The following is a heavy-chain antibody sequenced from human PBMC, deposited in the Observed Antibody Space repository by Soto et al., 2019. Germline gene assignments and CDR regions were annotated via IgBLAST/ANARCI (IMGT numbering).Heavy chain of an antibody. V-gene: IGHV4-61*01. Sequence: TSETLSLTCTVSGGSVSSGSYYWSWIRQPPGKGLEWIGYIYYSGSTNYNPSLKSQVTISVDTSKNQFSLKLSSVTAADTAVYYCARGSGNYYYGMDVWGQGTTVTVSS. CDR3: ARGSGNYYYGMDV. CDR1: GGSVSSGSYY. D-gene: IGHD1-26*01. J-gene: IGHJ6*02. CDR2: IYYSGST.